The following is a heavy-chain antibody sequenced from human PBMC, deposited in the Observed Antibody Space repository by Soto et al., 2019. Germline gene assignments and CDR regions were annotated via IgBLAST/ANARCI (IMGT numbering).Heavy chain of an antibody. CDR3: ARGLYGSGSYYYYYYGMDV. CDR1: GGTFSSYA. V-gene: IGHV1-69*01. CDR2: IIPIFGTA. Sequence: QVQLVQSGAEVKKPGSSVKVSCKASGGTFSSYAISWVRQAPGQGLEWMGGIIPIFGTANYAQKFRGRVTITADESTSTAYMELSSLRSEDTAVYYCARGLYGSGSYYYYYYGMDVWGQGPTVTVSS. D-gene: IGHD3-10*01. J-gene: IGHJ6*02.